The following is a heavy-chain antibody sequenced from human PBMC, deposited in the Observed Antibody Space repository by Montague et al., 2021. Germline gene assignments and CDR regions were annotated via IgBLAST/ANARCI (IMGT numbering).Heavy chain of an antibody. CDR2: MFYGGAT. Sequence: SETLSLTCTVSSGSIFHAHWSWVRQPPGKGLEWLGSMFYGGATSNNPSLKSRVTMSIDTSTNQFSLKLSFVTAADTAVYYCAKQDYYGSGTSYTGVDPWGQGILVTVSS. J-gene: IGHJ5*02. CDR1: SGSIFHAH. CDR3: AKQDYYGSGTSYTGVDP. D-gene: IGHD3-10*01. V-gene: IGHV4-59*08.